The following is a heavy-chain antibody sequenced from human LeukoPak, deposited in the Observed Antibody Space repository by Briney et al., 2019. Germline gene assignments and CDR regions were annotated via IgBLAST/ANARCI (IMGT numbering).Heavy chain of an antibody. CDR2: IYYSGST. CDR1: GGSISSYY. CDR3: ARGGGAIGGVIGEDY. D-gene: IGHD3-16*02. Sequence: SETLSLTCTVSGGSISSYYWSWIRQPPGKGLEWIGYIYYSGSTNYNPSLKSRVTISVDTSKNQFSLKLSSVTAADTAVYYCARGGGAIGGVIGEDYWGQGTLVTVSS. J-gene: IGHJ4*02. V-gene: IGHV4-59*01.